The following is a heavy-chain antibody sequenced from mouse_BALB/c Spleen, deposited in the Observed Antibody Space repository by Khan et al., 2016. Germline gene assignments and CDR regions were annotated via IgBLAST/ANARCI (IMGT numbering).Heavy chain of an antibody. CDR3: SRSDYGSKDAMDY. Sequence: EVQLQESGPGLVKPSQSLSLTCTVTGYSITSDYAWNWIRQFPGNKLEWMGYISYSGSTSYNPSLKSRISITRDTSNNQFFLQLNSVTSEDTATXDWSRSDYGSKDAMDYWGQGTSVTVSS. CDR1: GYSITSDYA. CDR2: ISYSGST. D-gene: IGHD1-1*01. J-gene: IGHJ4*01. V-gene: IGHV3-2*02.